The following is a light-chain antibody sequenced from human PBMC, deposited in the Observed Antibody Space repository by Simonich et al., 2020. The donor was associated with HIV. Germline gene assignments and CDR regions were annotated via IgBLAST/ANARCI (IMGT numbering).Light chain of an antibody. CDR2: WAS. CDR1: QSVLYSFNNKNY. CDR3: QQYYNTPLT. Sequence: DIVMTQSPDSLAVSLGERATINCKSSQSVLYSFNNKNYLAWDQQKPGQPPKLLIYWASTRESGVPDRFSGSGSGTDFTLTISSLQAEDVAVYYCQQYYNTPLTFGGGTKVEI. J-gene: IGKJ4*01. V-gene: IGKV4-1*01.